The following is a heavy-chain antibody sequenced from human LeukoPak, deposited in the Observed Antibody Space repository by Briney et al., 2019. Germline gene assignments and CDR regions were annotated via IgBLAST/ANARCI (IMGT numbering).Heavy chain of an antibody. CDR2: FDPEDGET. J-gene: IGHJ4*02. D-gene: IGHD6-19*01. Sequence: ASVKVSCKVSGYTLTELSMHWVRQAPGKGLEWMGGFDPEDGETIYAQKFQGRVTMTEDTSTDTAYMELSSLRSEDTAVYYCARDISSGWPFDDWGQGTLVTVSS. CDR1: GYTLTELS. V-gene: IGHV1-24*01. CDR3: ARDISSGWPFDD.